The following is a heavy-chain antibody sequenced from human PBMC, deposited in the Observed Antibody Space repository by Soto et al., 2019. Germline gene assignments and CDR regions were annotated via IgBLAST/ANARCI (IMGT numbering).Heavy chain of an antibody. V-gene: IGHV3-23*01. D-gene: IGHD3-22*01. CDR3: ARHSSGYYLISY. Sequence: GGSLRLSCAASGFTFSSYAMSWVRQAPGKGLEWVSVISGSGGTTYYVDSVKGRFTISRDNSNNTLYLQMNSLRAGDTAEYYCARHSSGYYLISYWGQGTLVTVSS. CDR2: ISGSGGTT. CDR1: GFTFSSYA. J-gene: IGHJ4*02.